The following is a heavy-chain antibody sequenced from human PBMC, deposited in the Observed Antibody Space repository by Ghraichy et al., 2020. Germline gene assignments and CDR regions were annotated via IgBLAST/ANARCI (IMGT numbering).Heavy chain of an antibody. CDR1: GFTFSSYG. CDR2: ISYDGSNK. Sequence: GGSLRLSCAASGFTFSSYGMHWVRQAPGKGLEWVAVISYDGSNKYYADSVKGRFTISRDNSKNTLYLQMNSLRAEDTAVYYCASGREIATISVGDYWGQGTLVTVSS. CDR3: ASGREIATISVGDY. V-gene: IGHV3-30*03. J-gene: IGHJ4*02. D-gene: IGHD5-24*01.